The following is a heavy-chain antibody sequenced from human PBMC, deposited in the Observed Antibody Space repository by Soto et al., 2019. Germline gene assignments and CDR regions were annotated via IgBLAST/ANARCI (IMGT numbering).Heavy chain of an antibody. CDR2: FDPEDGET. Sequence: ASVKGSCKVTGYTLTELSMHWVRQAPGKGLEWMGGFDPEDGETIYAQKFQGRVTMTEDTSTDTAYMELSSPRSEDTAVYYCATVTGIVGATPYYFDYWGQGTLVTVSS. V-gene: IGHV1-24*01. D-gene: IGHD1-26*01. CDR3: ATVTGIVGATPYYFDY. J-gene: IGHJ4*02. CDR1: GYTLTELS.